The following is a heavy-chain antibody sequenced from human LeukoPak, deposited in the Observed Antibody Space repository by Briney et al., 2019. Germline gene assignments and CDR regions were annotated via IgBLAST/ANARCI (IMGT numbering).Heavy chain of an antibody. D-gene: IGHD5-18*01. V-gene: IGHV1-24*01. CDR3: ATRYSYGQTRWFDP. CDR2: FDPEDGET. J-gene: IGHJ5*02. CDR1: GYTLTELS. Sequence: ASVKVSCKVSGYTLTELSMHWVRQAPGKGLEWMGGFDPEDGETIYAQKFQGRVTMTEDTSTDAAYMELSSLRSEDTAVYYCATRYSYGQTRWFDPWGQGTLVTVSS.